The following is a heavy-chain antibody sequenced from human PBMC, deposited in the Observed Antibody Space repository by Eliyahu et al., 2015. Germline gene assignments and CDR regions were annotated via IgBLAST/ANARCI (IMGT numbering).Heavy chain of an antibody. CDR2: IYYSGST. CDR1: GGSISSGGYY. Sequence: QVQLQESGPGLVKPSQTLSLTCTVSGGSISSGGYYWSWIRQHPGKGLEWIGYIYYSGSTYYNPSLKSRVTISVDTSKNQFSLKLSSVTAADTAVYYCARDWSLGSYFTTFAFDIWGQGTMVTVSS. J-gene: IGHJ3*02. CDR3: ARDWSLGSYFTTFAFDI. V-gene: IGHV4-31*03. D-gene: IGHD1-26*01.